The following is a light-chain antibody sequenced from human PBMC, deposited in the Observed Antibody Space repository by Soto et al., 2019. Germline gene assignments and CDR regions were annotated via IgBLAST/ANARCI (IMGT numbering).Light chain of an antibody. CDR2: EVS. V-gene: IGLV2-14*01. J-gene: IGLJ1*01. CDR1: SSDVGGYNY. CDR3: SSYKSSSNYV. Sequence: QSVLTQPASVSGSPGQSITISCTGTSSDVGGYNYVSWYQQHPGKAPKLMIYEVSNRPSGVSNRFSGSKSGNTASLTTSGLQAEDEADYYCSSYKSSSNYVFGTGTKVTVL.